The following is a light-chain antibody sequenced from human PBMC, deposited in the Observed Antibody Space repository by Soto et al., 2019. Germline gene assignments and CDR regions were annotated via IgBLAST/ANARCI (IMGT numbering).Light chain of an antibody. Sequence: EIVMTQSPATLSVSPGERATPSCKASQSVGNNLAWYQQRPGQAPRLLIYGASTRATGVPARFSGSGSGTDFTLTISSLQSEDFAVYYCQKYNNWVFTFGPGTKVDIK. CDR2: GAS. V-gene: IGKV3-15*01. CDR1: QSVGNN. CDR3: QKYNNWVFT. J-gene: IGKJ3*01.